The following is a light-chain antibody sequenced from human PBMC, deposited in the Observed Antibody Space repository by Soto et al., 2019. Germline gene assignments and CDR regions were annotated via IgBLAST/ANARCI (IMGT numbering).Light chain of an antibody. J-gene: IGKJ4*01. CDR2: GAS. CDR3: QQYNNWPFT. Sequence: EIVMTQSPATLSVSPGERATLSFRASQSVSSNLAWYQQKPGQAPGLLIYGASTRATGIPARFSGSGSGTEFTLTISSLQSEDFAVYYCQQYNNWPFTFGGGTKVDIK. CDR1: QSVSSN. V-gene: IGKV3-15*01.